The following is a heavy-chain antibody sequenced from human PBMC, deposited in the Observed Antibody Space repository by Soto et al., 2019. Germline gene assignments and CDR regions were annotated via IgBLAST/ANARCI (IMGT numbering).Heavy chain of an antibody. CDR3: VRPLPSGRNYGLDV. CDR1: GLTVSNAY. D-gene: IGHD3-10*01. CDR2: IYDNGTT. V-gene: IGHV3-53*01. Sequence: LRLSCAASGLTVSNAYMAWVRQAPGMGLEWVSVIYDNGTTYYADSVKGRFTISRDTSTNTLSLQMDSLRAEDTAVYYCVRPLPSGRNYGLDVWGQGTTVTVSS. J-gene: IGHJ6*02.